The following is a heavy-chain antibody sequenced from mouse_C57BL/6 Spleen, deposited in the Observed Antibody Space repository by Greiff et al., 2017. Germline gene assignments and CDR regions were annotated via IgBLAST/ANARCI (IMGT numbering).Heavy chain of an antibody. D-gene: IGHD2-3*01. J-gene: IGHJ4*01. Sequence: QVQLKQSGPGLVQPSQSLSITCTVSGFSLTSYGVHWVRQPPGKGLEWLGVIWSGGSTDYNAAFISRLSISKDNSKSQVFFKMNSLQADDTAIYYCAKEGGIYDGYSYAMDYRGQGTSVTVSS. CDR2: IWSGGST. V-gene: IGHV2-4*01. CDR3: AKEGGIYDGYSYAMDY. CDR1: GFSLTSYG.